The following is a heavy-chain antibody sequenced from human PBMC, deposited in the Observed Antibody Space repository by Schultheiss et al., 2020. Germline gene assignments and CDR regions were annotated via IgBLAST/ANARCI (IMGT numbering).Heavy chain of an antibody. V-gene: IGHV4-34*01. D-gene: IGHD3-10*01. J-gene: IGHJ4*02. CDR2: INHSGST. CDR1: GGSFSGYY. CDR3: ARFYYGSGYDY. Sequence: SQTLSLTCAVYGGSFSGYYWSWIRQPPGKGLEWIGEINHSGSTNYNPSLKSRVTISVDTSKNQFSLKLSSVTAADTAVYYCARFYYGSGYDYWGQGTLVTGYS.